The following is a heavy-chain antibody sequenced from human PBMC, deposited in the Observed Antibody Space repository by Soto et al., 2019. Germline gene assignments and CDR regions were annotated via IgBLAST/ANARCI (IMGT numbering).Heavy chain of an antibody. J-gene: IGHJ4*02. CDR1: GFTFSSYA. Sequence: QVQLVESGGGVVQPGRSLRLSCAASGFTFSSYAMHWVRQAPGKGLEWVAVISYDGSNKYYADSVKGRFTISRDNSKNTLYLHMNSLRAEDTAVYYCARDNGYVAWLLPPCAPDYWGQGTLVTVSS. D-gene: IGHD3-9*01. V-gene: IGHV3-30-3*01. CDR2: ISYDGSNK. CDR3: ARDNGYVAWLLPPCAPDY.